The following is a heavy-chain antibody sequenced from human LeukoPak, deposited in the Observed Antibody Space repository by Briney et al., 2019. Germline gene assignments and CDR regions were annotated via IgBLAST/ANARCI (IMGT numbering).Heavy chain of an antibody. D-gene: IGHD4-17*01. J-gene: IGHJ4*02. V-gene: IGHV3-69-1*01. CDR1: GFTFSAYA. CDR2: ISSSSYI. Sequence: GGSLRLSCAASGFTFSAYAMNWVRQAPGKGLEWVSSISSSSYIYYADSVKGRFTISRDNAKNSLYLQMNSLRAEDTAVYYCARGLGELDYWGQGTLVTVSS. CDR3: ARGLGELDY.